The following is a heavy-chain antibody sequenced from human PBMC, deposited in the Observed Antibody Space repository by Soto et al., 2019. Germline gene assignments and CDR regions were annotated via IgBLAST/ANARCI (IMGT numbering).Heavy chain of an antibody. Sequence: GGSLRLSCAASGLTVSNAYMAWVRQAPGMGLEWVSVIYDNGTTYYADSVKGRFTISRDTSTNTLSLQMDSLRAEGTAVYYCVRPLPSGRNYGLDVGGQGTTVTVSS. V-gene: IGHV3-53*01. CDR1: GLTVSNAY. J-gene: IGHJ6*02. CDR3: VRPLPSGRNYGLDV. D-gene: IGHD3-10*01. CDR2: IYDNGTT.